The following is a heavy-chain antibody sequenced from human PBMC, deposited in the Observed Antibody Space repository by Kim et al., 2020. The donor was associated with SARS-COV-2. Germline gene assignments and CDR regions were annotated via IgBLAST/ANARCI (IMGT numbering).Heavy chain of an antibody. Sequence: ASVKVSCKASGYTFNTYGISWVRQAPGQGLEWVGWINAYHGNTNYPQKLQGRVTLSTDTSTNTAYMELTSLRSDDTAVYYCARDGLQSPHYYYYGMDVGG. V-gene: IGHV1-18*01. CDR1: GYTFNTYG. CDR3: ARDGLQSPHYYYYGMDV. CDR2: INAYHGNT. J-gene: IGHJ6*02.